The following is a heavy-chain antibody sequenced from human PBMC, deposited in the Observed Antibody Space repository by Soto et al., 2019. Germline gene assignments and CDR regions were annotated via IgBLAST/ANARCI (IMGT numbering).Heavy chain of an antibody. V-gene: IGHV1-18*01. CDR1: GYTFTRYG. Sequence: QVQLVQSGGEVKKPGASVKVSCKASGYTFTRYGISWVRQAPGQGLEWMGWITAYNGHTKHAQKVQGRVTMTTDTSTSTAYMELRSLRSDDTAVYYCAREEVTDPYTDYMDVWGKGTTVTVSS. D-gene: IGHD1-20*01. CDR3: AREEVTDPYTDYMDV. J-gene: IGHJ6*03. CDR2: ITAYNGHT.